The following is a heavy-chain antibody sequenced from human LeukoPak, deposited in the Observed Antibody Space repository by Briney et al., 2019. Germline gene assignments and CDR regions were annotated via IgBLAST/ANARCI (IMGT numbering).Heavy chain of an antibody. CDR3: ARGARDPTFGSSVPSDY. CDR1: GYTFTGYY. J-gene: IGHJ4*02. V-gene: IGHV1-2*02. Sequence: ASVKVSCKASGYTFTGYYMHWVRQAPGQGLEWMGWINPNSGGTNYAQKFQGRVTMTRDTSISTAYMELSRLRSDDTAVYYCARGARDPTFGSSVPSDYWGQGTLVTVSS. CDR2: INPNSGGT. D-gene: IGHD3-16*01.